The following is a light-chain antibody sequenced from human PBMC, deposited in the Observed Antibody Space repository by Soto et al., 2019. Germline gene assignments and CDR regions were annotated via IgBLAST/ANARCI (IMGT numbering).Light chain of an antibody. CDR1: SSDVGDYKY. CDR2: EVS. Sequence: QSALTQPASVSGSPGQSITISCTGTSSDVGDYKYVSWYQQHPGKAPKLMIYEVSNRPSGVSNRVSGSKSGSTASLIISGLQAEDEADYYCSSYTSSSTLVFGGGTKLTVL. CDR3: SSYTSSSTLV. J-gene: IGLJ2*01. V-gene: IGLV2-14*01.